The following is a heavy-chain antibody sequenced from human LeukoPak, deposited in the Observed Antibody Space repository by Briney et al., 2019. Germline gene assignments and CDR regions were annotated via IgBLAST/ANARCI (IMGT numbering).Heavy chain of an antibody. Sequence: PSETLSRTCTVSGGSISSYYWSWIRQPPGKGLEWIGYIYYSGSTNYNPSLKSRVTISVDTSKNQFSLKLSSVTAADTAVYYCARFGTYWYFDPWGRGTLVTVSS. J-gene: IGHJ2*01. V-gene: IGHV4-59*08. CDR3: ARFGTYWYFDP. CDR2: IYYSGST. D-gene: IGHD3-16*01. CDR1: GGSISSYY.